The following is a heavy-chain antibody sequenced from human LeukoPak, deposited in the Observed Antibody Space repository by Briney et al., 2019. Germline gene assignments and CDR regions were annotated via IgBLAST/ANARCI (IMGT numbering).Heavy chain of an antibody. D-gene: IGHD3-22*01. V-gene: IGHV3-48*01. J-gene: IGHJ6*02. CDR2: ISSSSSTI. Sequence: PGGSLRLSCAASGFTFSSYSMNWVRQAPGKGLGWVSYISSSSSTIYYADSVKGRFTISRDNSKNTLYLQMNSLRAEDTAVYYCAKGGSSGPYYYYGMDVWGQGTTVTVSS. CDR3: AKGGSSGPYYYYGMDV. CDR1: GFTFSSYS.